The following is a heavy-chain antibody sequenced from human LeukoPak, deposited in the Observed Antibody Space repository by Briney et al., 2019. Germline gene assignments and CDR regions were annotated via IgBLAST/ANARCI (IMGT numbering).Heavy chain of an antibody. CDR3: ARGTMTTVTYYFDY. Sequence: SETLSLTCTVSGGSISSNSNYWAWIRQPPGRGLEWIGSISYGGSTYYSPSLESRVTISVDTSKNQFSLKLSSVTAADTAVYYCARGTMTTVTYYFDYWGQGTLVTVSS. D-gene: IGHD4-17*01. CDR2: ISYGGST. J-gene: IGHJ4*02. CDR1: GGSISSNSNY. V-gene: IGHV4-39*07.